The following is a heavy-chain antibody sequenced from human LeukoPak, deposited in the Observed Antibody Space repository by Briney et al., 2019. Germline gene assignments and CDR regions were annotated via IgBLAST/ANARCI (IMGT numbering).Heavy chain of an antibody. Sequence: ASVKVSCKASGYTFNSHGISWVRQAPGQGLEWMGWIRPSTGDTDYALNLQGRVTLTTDTSTSTAYMELRSLRSDDTAVYYCARVRDYLFDYWGQGTLVTVSS. V-gene: IGHV1-18*01. CDR1: GYTFNSHG. D-gene: IGHD2/OR15-2a*01. J-gene: IGHJ4*02. CDR2: IRPSTGDT. CDR3: ARVRDYLFDY.